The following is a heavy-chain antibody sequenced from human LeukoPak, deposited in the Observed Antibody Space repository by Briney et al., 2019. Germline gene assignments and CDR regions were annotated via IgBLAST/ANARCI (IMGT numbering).Heavy chain of an antibody. CDR2: INHSGST. CDR3: ARGLSLGYSNYWA. CDR1: GGSFSGYY. D-gene: IGHD4-11*01. Sequence: SETLSLTCAVYGGSFSGYYWNWIRQPPGKGLEWIGEINHSGSTNYNPSLKSRVTISVDTSKNQFSLKLSSVTAADTAVYYCARGLSLGYSNYWAWGQGTLVTVSS. V-gene: IGHV4-34*01. J-gene: IGHJ5*02.